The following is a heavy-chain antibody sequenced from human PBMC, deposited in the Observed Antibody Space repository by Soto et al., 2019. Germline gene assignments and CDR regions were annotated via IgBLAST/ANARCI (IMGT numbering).Heavy chain of an antibody. D-gene: IGHD5-18*01. J-gene: IGHJ4*02. V-gene: IGHV1-18*01. CDR1: GFTLITYG. CDR2: ISAYNGDT. CDR3: ARKAMGAPVDQ. Sequence: QVQLVQSGAEVKKPGASVKVSCKASGFTLITYGFTWVRQAPGQGLEWMGWISAYNGDTHYAQKVQGRVTMTTDTSTSTAYMELTSLTSDDTAVYYCARKAMGAPVDQWGQGTLVIVSS.